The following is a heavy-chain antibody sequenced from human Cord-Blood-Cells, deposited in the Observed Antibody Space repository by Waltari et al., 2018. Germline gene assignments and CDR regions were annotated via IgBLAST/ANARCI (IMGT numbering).Heavy chain of an antibody. CDR1: GFTFSSYA. Sequence: QVQLVESGGGVVQPGRSLRLSCAASGFTFSSYAMHWVRQAPGKGLEWVAVISYDGSNKYYADSGKGRLTISRDNSKNTLYLQMNSLRAEDTAVYYCARENYDFWSGYYDAFDIWGQGTMVTVSS. J-gene: IGHJ3*02. CDR3: ARENYDFWSGYYDAFDI. CDR2: ISYDGSNK. D-gene: IGHD3-3*01. V-gene: IGHV3-30-3*01.